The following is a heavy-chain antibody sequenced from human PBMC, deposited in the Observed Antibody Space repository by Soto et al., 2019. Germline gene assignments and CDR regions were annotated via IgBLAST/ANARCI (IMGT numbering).Heavy chain of an antibody. V-gene: IGHV1-69*01. Sequence: QVPLVQSGAEVKKPGSSVKVSCKASGGTFSSYAISWVRQAPGQGLEWMGGIIPIFGTANYAQKFQGRVTITADESTSTAYMELSSLRSEDTAVYYCYCSSTSCYSGYYGMDVWGQGATVTVSS. D-gene: IGHD2-2*02. CDR3: YCSSTSCYSGYYGMDV. CDR1: GGTFSSYA. J-gene: IGHJ6*02. CDR2: IIPIFGTA.